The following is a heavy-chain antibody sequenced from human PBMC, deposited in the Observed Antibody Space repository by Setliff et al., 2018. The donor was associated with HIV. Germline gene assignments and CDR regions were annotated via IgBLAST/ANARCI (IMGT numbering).Heavy chain of an antibody. CDR2: INYSNGDT. J-gene: IGHJ4*02. CDR1: GYLFSGYY. D-gene: IGHD6-13*01. V-gene: IGHV1-2*02. CDR3: AKVRSSSWSYYFDY. Sequence: GASVKVSCKTSGYLFSGYYLHWLRRAPGQGLEWMGWINYSNGDTKYAENFQGRVTMTRDTSTSTVYMDLNRLTYDDTAVYYCAKVRSSSWSYYFDYWGQGTLVTVSS.